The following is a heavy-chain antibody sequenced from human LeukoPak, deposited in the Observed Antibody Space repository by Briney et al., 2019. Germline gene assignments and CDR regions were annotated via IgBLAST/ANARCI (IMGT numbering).Heavy chain of an antibody. Sequence: PSEALSLTCTVSGDSISRYYWSWIRQPPGKGLEWIGYMHYSGSSNYNPSLKSGVTTSVDTSQNQFSLKLRSVTAADTAVYYCARRVTSNCFDPWGQGTLVTVTS. CDR2: MHYSGSS. CDR1: GDSISRYY. J-gene: IGHJ5*02. CDR3: ARRVTSNCFDP. D-gene: IGHD2-21*02. V-gene: IGHV4-59*08.